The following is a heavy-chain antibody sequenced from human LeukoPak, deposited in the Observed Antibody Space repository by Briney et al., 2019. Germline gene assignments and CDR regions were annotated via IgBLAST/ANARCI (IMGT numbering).Heavy chain of an antibody. CDR3: ATEATPLQSPRRGFDP. CDR2: FDPEDGET. CDR1: GYTLTELS. V-gene: IGHV1-24*01. D-gene: IGHD4-11*01. J-gene: IGHJ5*02. Sequence: ASVKVSCKVSGYTLTELSMHWVRQAPGKGLEWMGGFDPEDGETIYAQKFQGRVTMTEDTSTDTAYMELSSLRSEDTAVYYCATEATPLQSPRRGFDPWGQGTLVTVSS.